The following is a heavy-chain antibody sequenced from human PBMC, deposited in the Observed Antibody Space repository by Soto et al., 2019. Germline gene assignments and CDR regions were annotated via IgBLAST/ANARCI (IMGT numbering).Heavy chain of an antibody. V-gene: IGHV1-18*01. CDR1: GYTFTSYG. CDR3: ATPFQSIGYDLYYYHYGMDV. J-gene: IGHJ6*02. D-gene: IGHD5-12*01. Sequence: ASVKVSCKASGYTFTSYGISWVRQAPGQGLEWMGWISAYNGNTNYAQKLQGRVTMTTDTSTSTAYMELRSLRSDDTAVYYCATPFQSIGYDLYYYHYGMDVWGQGTTVTVSS. CDR2: ISAYNGNT.